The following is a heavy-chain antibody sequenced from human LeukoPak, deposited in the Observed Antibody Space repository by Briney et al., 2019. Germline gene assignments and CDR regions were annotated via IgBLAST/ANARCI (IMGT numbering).Heavy chain of an antibody. CDR2: ISGYNGNT. D-gene: IGHD5-12*01. CDR3: ARVYEATNHFDY. Sequence: ASVKVSCKASGYTFTNYGISWVRQAPGQGLEWMGWISGYNGNTNYAQKLQGRVTMTTDTSTSTAYMELRSLRSDDTAVYYCARVYEATNHFDYWGQGTLVTVSS. V-gene: IGHV1-18*01. J-gene: IGHJ4*02. CDR1: GYTFTNYG.